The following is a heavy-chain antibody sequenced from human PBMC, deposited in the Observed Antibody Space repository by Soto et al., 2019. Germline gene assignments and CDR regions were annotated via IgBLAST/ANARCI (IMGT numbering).Heavy chain of an antibody. CDR2: IIPIFGTA. J-gene: IGHJ4*02. CDR1: GGTFSSYA. CDR3: ARAPITIFGVGAAGCDY. V-gene: IGHV1-69*01. D-gene: IGHD3-3*01. Sequence: QVQLVQSGAEVKKPGSSVKVSCKASGGTFSSYAISWVRQAPGQGLEWMGGIIPIFGTANYAQKFQGRVTITADESTSTAYVELSSLRSEDTAVYYCARAPITIFGVGAAGCDYWGKGTLVTVSS.